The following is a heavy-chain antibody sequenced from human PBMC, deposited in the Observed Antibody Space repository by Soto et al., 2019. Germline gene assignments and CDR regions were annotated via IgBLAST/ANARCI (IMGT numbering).Heavy chain of an antibody. CDR1: GLTFSSYA. CDR2: ISYDGSNK. Sequence: GGSLRLSCAASGLTFSSYAMHWVRQAPGKGLEWVAVISYDGSNKYYADSVKGRFTISRDNSKNTLYLQMNSLRAEDTAVYYCARDHRHRGYCSGGSCYRPDYWGQGTLVAVSS. CDR3: ARDHRHRGYCSGGSCYRPDY. J-gene: IGHJ4*02. D-gene: IGHD2-15*01. V-gene: IGHV3-30-3*01.